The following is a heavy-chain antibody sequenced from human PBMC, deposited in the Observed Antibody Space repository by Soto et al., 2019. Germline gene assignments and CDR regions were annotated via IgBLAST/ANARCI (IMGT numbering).Heavy chain of an antibody. J-gene: IGHJ4*02. Sequence: ASVKVSCKASGGTFSSYAISWVRQAPGQGLEWMGGIIPSNGTTNYAQKFQGRVTITRDKSASTAYMELSSLRSEDTAVYYCAREDFLDGVAGAYFDYWGQGTLVTVSS. V-gene: IGHV1-69*05. CDR3: AREDFLDGVAGAYFDY. CDR1: GGTFSSYA. D-gene: IGHD6-19*01. CDR2: IIPSNGTT.